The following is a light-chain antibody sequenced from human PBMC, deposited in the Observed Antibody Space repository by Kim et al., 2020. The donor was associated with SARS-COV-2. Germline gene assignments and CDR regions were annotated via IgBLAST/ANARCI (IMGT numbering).Light chain of an antibody. J-gene: IGLJ2*01. Sequence: QSVTISCTGTSSDVGGHNYVSWYQQHPGKDPKLLIYEVSERPSGVPDRFSGSKSGNTASLTVSGLQSEDEADYYCSSYAGSNIVVFGGGTQLTVL. CDR1: SSDVGGHNY. CDR3: SSYAGSNIVV. V-gene: IGLV2-8*01. CDR2: EVS.